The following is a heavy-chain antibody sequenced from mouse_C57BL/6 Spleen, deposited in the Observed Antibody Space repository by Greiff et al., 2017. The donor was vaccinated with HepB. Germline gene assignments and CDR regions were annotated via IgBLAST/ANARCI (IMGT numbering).Heavy chain of an antibody. D-gene: IGHD1-1*01. V-gene: IGHV14-3*01. CDR1: GFNFKNTY. J-gene: IGHJ2*01. CDR3: ARSPYYGSSDFDY. CDR2: IDPANGNT. Sequence: VQLQQSVAELVRPGASVKLSCTASGFNFKNTYMHWVKQRPEQGLEWIGRIDPANGNTKYAPKFQGKATITADTSSNTAYLQLSSLTSEDTAIYYCARSPYYGSSDFDYWGQGTTLTVSS.